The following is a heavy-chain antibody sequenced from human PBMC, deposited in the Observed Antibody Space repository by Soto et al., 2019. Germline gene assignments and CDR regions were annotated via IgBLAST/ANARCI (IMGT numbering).Heavy chain of an antibody. J-gene: IGHJ4*02. Sequence: GGSLRLSCAASGFTFSSYGMHWVRQAPGKGLEWVAVIWYDGSNKYYADSVKGRFTISRDNSKNTLYLQMNSLRAEDTAVYYCARDLGISPYYYDSSGPAAFDYWGQGTLVTVSS. V-gene: IGHV3-33*01. CDR1: GFTFSSYG. CDR3: ARDLGISPYYYDSSGPAAFDY. D-gene: IGHD3-22*01. CDR2: IWYDGSNK.